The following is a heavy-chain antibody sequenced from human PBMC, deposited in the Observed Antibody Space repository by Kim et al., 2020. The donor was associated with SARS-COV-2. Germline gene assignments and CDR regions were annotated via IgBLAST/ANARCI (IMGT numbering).Heavy chain of an antibody. D-gene: IGHD3-9*01. Sequence: ASVKVSCKASGYTFTSYGISWVRQAPGQGLEWMGWISAYNGNTNYAQKLQGRVTMTTDTSTSTAYMELRSLRSDDTAVYYCARDRGYDILTGYYSPYYYYGMDVWGQGTTVTVSS. CDR1: GYTFTSYG. CDR3: ARDRGYDILTGYYSPYYYYGMDV. V-gene: IGHV1-18*04. J-gene: IGHJ6*02. CDR2: ISAYNGNT.